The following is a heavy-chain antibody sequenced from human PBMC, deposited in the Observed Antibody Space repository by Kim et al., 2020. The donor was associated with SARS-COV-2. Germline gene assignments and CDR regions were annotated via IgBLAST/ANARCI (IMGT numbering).Heavy chain of an antibody. V-gene: IGHV4-39*07. CDR1: GGSISSSSYY. J-gene: IGHJ4*02. CDR2: IYYSGST. D-gene: IGHD5-12*01. CDR3: ARVVEMATIEGIDY. Sequence: SETLSLTCTVSGGSISSSSYYWGWIRQPPGKGLEWIGSIYYSGSTYYNPSLKSRVTISVDTSKNQFSLKLSSVTAADTAVYYCARVVEMATIEGIDYWGQGTLVTVSS.